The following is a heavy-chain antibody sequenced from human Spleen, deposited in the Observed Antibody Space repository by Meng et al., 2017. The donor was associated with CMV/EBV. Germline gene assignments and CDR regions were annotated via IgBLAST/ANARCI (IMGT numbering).Heavy chain of an antibody. CDR1: GYTFTSYG. J-gene: IGHJ6*02. CDR3: AKGHSKVVPGAISPYYYYYGMDV. CDR2: ISAYNGNT. Sequence: ASVKVSCKASGYTFTSYGISWVRQAPGQGLEWMGWISAYNGNTNYAQKLQGRVTMTTDTSTSTAYMELSSLRSEDTAVYYCAKGHSKVVPGAISPYYYYYGMDVWGQGTTVTVSS. V-gene: IGHV1-18*01. D-gene: IGHD2-2*02.